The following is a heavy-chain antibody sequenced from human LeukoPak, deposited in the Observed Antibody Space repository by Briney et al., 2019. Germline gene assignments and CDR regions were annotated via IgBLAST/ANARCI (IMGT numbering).Heavy chain of an antibody. J-gene: IGHJ4*02. CDR1: GGTFSSYA. D-gene: IGHD5-18*01. Sequence: GASVKVSCKASGGTFSSYAISWVRQAPGQGLEWMGGIIPIFGTANYAQKFQGRVTITADKSTSTAYMELSSLRSEDTAVYYCARSPGYSYAHDYWGQGTLVTVSS. CDR3: ARSPGYSYAHDY. CDR2: IIPIFGTA. V-gene: IGHV1-69*06.